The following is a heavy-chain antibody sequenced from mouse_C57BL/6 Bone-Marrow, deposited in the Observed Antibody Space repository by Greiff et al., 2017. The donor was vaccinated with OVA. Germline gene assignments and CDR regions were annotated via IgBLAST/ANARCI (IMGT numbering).Heavy chain of an antibody. CDR3: ASFITTVVATSPCCDY. J-gene: IGHJ2*01. CDR2: IDPNSGGT. Sequence: QVQLQQPGAELVKPGASVKLSCKASGYTFTSYWMHWVKQRPGRGLEWIGRIDPNSGGTKYNEKFKSKATLTVDKPSSTAYMQLSSLTSEDSAVYYCASFITTVVATSPCCDYWGQGTTLTVSS. V-gene: IGHV1-72*01. CDR1: GYTFTSYW. D-gene: IGHD1-1*01.